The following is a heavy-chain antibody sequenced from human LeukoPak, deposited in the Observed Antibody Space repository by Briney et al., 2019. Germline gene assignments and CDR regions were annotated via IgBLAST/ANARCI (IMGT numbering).Heavy chain of an antibody. CDR2: IYPGDSDT. D-gene: IGHD3-22*01. CDR1: GYSFTSYW. Sequence: GESLKISCKGSGYSFTSYWIGWVRQMPGKGLEWMGIIYPGDSDTRYSPSFQGQVTISADKSINTAYLQWSSLKASDTAMYYCARRIKYYYDSSGYYYPEYYFDYWGQGTLVTVSS. V-gene: IGHV5-51*01. CDR3: ARRIKYYYDSSGYYYPEYYFDY. J-gene: IGHJ4*02.